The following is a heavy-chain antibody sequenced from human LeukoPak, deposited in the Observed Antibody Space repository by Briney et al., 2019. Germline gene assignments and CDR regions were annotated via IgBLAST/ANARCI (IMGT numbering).Heavy chain of an antibody. CDR3: ARVIAVAGTGYYYYGMDV. CDR2: INSDGSST. Sequence: GGPLRLSCAASGFTFSSYWMHWVRQAPGKGLVWVSRINSDGSSTSYADSVKGRFTISRDNAKNTLYLQMNSPRAEDTAVYYCARVIAVAGTGYYYYGMDVWGQGTTVTVSS. V-gene: IGHV3-74*01. D-gene: IGHD6-19*01. CDR1: GFTFSSYW. J-gene: IGHJ6*02.